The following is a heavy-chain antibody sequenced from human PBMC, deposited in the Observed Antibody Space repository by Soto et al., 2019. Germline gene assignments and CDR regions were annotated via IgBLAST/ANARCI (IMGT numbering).Heavy chain of an antibody. D-gene: IGHD5-18*01. J-gene: IGHJ6*02. CDR1: GFTFSSYA. Sequence: GGSLRLSCAASGFTFSSYAMHWVRQAPGKGLEWVAVISYDGSNKYYADSVKGRFTISRDNSKNTLYLQMNSLRAEDTAVYYCARESGYSYDYGMDVWGQGTTVTVYS. CDR2: ISYDGSNK. CDR3: ARESGYSYDYGMDV. V-gene: IGHV3-30-3*01.